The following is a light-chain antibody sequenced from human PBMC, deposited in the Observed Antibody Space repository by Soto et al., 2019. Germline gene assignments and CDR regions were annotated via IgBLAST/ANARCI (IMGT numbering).Light chain of an antibody. CDR2: AAS. J-gene: IGKJ2*01. Sequence: EIVLTQSPGTLSLSPGERATLSCRASQYMTRTYIAWYQQKPGQAPRLLIYAASNRATGIPDKFSGSGSGTVYSLTITRLEPEDSAVYYCHQYDKAPQTFGQGTKVEIK. CDR1: QYMTRTY. CDR3: HQYDKAPQT. V-gene: IGKV3-20*01.